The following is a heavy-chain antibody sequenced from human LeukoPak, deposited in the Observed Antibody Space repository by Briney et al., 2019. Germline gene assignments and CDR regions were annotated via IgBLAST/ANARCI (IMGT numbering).Heavy chain of an antibody. J-gene: IGHJ4*02. CDR3: ARSRYDYVWGGPTVYHFDN. V-gene: IGHV3-64*01. D-gene: IGHD3-16*01. CDR2: ISNNGGST. Sequence: PGGSLRLSCAASGFTFSSYAMHWVRQAPGKGLEYVSAISNNGGSTYYANSVKGRFSISRDNSKNTLYLQMGSLRAEDMAVYYRARSRYDYVWGGPTVYHFDNWGQGTLVTVSS. CDR1: GFTFSSYA.